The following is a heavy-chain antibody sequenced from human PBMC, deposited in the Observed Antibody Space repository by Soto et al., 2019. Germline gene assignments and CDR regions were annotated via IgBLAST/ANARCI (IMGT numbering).Heavy chain of an antibody. CDR2: INPNSGGT. CDR1: GYTFTGYY. V-gene: IGHV1-2*04. CDR3: ARHPYSSSWPDY. D-gene: IGHD6-13*01. Sequence: XSVKVSFKASGYTFTGYYMHLVRHAPGQGLEWMGWINPNSGGTNYAQKFQGWVTMTRDTSISTAYMELSRMRSEDTAVYYCARHPYSSSWPDYWGQGTLVTVSS. J-gene: IGHJ4*02.